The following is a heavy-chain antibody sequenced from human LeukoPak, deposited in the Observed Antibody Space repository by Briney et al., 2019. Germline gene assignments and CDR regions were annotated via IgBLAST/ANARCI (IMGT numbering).Heavy chain of an antibody. J-gene: IGHJ4*02. CDR1: GYSFTSYW. CDR3: ARQTLSYDILTGYSRPTYFDY. D-gene: IGHD3-9*01. V-gene: IGHV5-10-1*01. Sequence: GESLKISCKGSGYSFTSYWISWVRQMPGKGLEWMGRIDPSDSYTNYSPSFQGHVTISADKSISTAYLQWSSLKVSDTAMYYCARQTLSYDILTGYSRPTYFDYWGQGTLVTVSS. CDR2: IDPSDSYT.